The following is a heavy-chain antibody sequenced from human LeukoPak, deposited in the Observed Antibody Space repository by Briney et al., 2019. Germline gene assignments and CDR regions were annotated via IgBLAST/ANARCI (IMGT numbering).Heavy chain of an antibody. D-gene: IGHD1-26*01. CDR1: GFTFSNAW. CDR2: IKSKTDGGTT. CDR3: TTLIVGATTTDY. J-gene: IGHJ4*02. Sequence: KAGGSLRLSCAASGFTFSNAWMNWVRQAPGKGLEWVGRIKSKTDGGTTDYAAPVKGRFTTSRDDSKNTLYLQMNSLKTEDTAVYYCTTLIVGATTTDYWGQGTLVTVSS. V-gene: IGHV3-15*07.